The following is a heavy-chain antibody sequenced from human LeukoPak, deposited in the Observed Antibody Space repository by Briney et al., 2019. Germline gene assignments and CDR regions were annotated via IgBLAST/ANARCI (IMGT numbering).Heavy chain of an antibody. CDR1: GGSISSYY. J-gene: IGHJ4*02. CDR2: IYYSGST. V-gene: IGHV4-59*01. CDR3: ARGNGGNFDY. D-gene: IGHD4-23*01. Sequence: SETLSLTCTVSGGSISSYYWSWIRQPPGKGPEWIGYIYYSGSTNYNPSLKSRVTISVDTSKNQFSLKLSSVTAADTAVYYCARGNGGNFDYWGQGTLVTVSS.